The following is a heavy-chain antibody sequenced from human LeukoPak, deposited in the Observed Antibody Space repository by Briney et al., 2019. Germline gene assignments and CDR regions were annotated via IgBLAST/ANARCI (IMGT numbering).Heavy chain of an antibody. J-gene: IGHJ3*02. V-gene: IGHV1-2*06. CDR1: GYPLTAYY. Sequence: ASVKVSCKASGYPLTAYYLHWVPQAPGQGLEWMGRINPNSGGTTYAQKFQGRVTMTRDTSIGTAYMELSSLRSDDTALYYCARPYYESSGLYVDAFDIWGQGTMVTVSS. CDR2: INPNSGGT. CDR3: ARPYYESSGLYVDAFDI. D-gene: IGHD3-22*01.